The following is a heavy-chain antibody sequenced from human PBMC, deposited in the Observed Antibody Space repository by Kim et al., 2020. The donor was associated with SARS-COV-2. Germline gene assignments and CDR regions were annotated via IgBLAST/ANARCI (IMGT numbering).Heavy chain of an antibody. CDR1: GFTFSSYA. J-gene: IGHJ4*02. CDR3: AKTGQQLVHTNLDY. CDR2: ISGSGGST. V-gene: IGHV3-23*01. D-gene: IGHD6-13*01. Sequence: GGSLRLSCAASGFTFSSYAMSWVRQAPGKGLEWVSAISGSGGSTYYADSVKGRFTISRDNSKNTLYLQMNSLRAEDTAVYYCAKTGQQLVHTNLDYWGQGTLVTVSS.